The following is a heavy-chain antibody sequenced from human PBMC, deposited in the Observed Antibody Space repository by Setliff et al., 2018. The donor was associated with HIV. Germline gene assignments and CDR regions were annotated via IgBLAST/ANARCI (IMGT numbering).Heavy chain of an antibody. D-gene: IGHD3-3*01. CDR3: ARDQSDWFY. CDR2: MYYSGNT. Sequence: PSETLSLTCTDSGVSISNYYWSWIRQPPGKGLEWIGYMYYSGNTNYNPSLKSRVTISVDTSKSQFSLKLNSVTAADTAVYYCARDQSDWFYWGQGTLVTVSS. V-gene: IGHV4-59*12. CDR1: GVSISNYY. J-gene: IGHJ4*02.